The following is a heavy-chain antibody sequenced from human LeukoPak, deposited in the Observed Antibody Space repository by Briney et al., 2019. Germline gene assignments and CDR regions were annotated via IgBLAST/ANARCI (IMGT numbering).Heavy chain of an antibody. Sequence: PGASLRLSCAASGFTFSSYAMSWVRQAPGKGLEWVSAISGSGGSTYYADSVKGRFTISRDNSKNTLYLQMNSLRAEDTVVYYCAKGGVAGYYFDYWGQGTLVTVSS. CDR2: ISGSGGST. J-gene: IGHJ4*02. CDR3: AKGGVAGYYFDY. V-gene: IGHV3-23*01. CDR1: GFTFSSYA. D-gene: IGHD6-19*01.